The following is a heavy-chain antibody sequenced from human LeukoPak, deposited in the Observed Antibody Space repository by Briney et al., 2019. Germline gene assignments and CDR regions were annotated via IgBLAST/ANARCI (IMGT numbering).Heavy chain of an antibody. CDR3: AKANMVRGPYYYYYMDV. CDR1: GFTFDDYA. V-gene: IGHV3-9*01. Sequence: GRSLRLSCAASGFTFDDYAMHWVRQAPGKGLEWVSGISWNSGSIGYADSVKGRFTISRDNAKNSLYLQMNSLRAEDTALYYCAKANMVRGPYYYYYMDVWGKGTTVTISS. CDR2: ISWNSGSI. D-gene: IGHD3-10*01. J-gene: IGHJ6*03.